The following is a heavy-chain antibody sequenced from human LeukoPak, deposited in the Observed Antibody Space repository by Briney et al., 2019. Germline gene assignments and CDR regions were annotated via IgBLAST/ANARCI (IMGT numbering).Heavy chain of an antibody. CDR2: INHSGST. CDR1: GGSISSYY. CDR3: AVPLSTQYDSSLPFDY. V-gene: IGHV4-34*01. Sequence: SETLSLTCTVSGGSISSYYWSWIRQPPGKGLEWIGEINHSGSTNYNPSLKSRVTISVDTSKNQFSLKLSSVTAADTAVYYCAVPLSTQYDSSLPFDYWGQGTLVTVSS. D-gene: IGHD3-22*01. J-gene: IGHJ4*02.